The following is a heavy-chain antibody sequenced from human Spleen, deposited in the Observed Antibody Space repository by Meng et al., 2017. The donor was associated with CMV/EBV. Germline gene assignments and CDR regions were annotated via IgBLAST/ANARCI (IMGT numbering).Heavy chain of an antibody. Sequence: GGSLILSCAASGFTFSSYSMNGVRQAPGKGLEWVSSISTSSSYMFYADSVKGRFTISRDNARNSLYLQLNSLRAEDTAVYYCARDYGSKTPVPWGQGTLVTVSS. CDR1: GFTFSSYS. V-gene: IGHV3-21*01. J-gene: IGHJ5*02. D-gene: IGHD2-15*01. CDR2: ISTSSSYM. CDR3: ARDYGSKTPVP.